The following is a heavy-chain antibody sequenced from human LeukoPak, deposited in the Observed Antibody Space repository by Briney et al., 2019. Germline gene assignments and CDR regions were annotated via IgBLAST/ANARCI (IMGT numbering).Heavy chain of an antibody. Sequence: GASVKVSCKASGYTFTSYYMHWVRQAPGQGLEWMGWINPNSGGTNYAQKFQGRVTMTRDTSISTAYMELSRLRSDDTAVYYCARGATWFGELPLGLLEYDAFDIWGQGTMVTVSS. CDR3: ARGATWFGELPLGLLEYDAFDI. CDR1: GYTFTSYY. D-gene: IGHD3-10*01. V-gene: IGHV1-2*02. J-gene: IGHJ3*02. CDR2: INPNSGGT.